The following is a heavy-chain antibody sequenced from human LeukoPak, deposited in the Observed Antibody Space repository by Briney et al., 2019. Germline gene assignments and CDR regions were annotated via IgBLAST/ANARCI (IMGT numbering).Heavy chain of an antibody. CDR1: GFTFRSYG. J-gene: IGHJ4*02. CDR3: VKVRGRARVGYFDY. D-gene: IGHD1-26*01. V-gene: IGHV3-74*01. CDR2: IHKDGRVT. Sequence: GRSLRLSCAPSGFTFRSYGMQWVRQAPGKGLVWVSRIHKDGRVTDYAESVKGRFSISRGNAKNTLYLQMNSLRVEDTAIYYCVKVRGRARVGYFDYWGQGTLVTVSS.